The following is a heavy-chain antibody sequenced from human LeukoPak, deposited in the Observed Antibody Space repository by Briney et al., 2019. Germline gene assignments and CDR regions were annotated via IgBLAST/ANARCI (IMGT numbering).Heavy chain of an antibody. CDR3: ARVQAVGVPVAIDAYYSYGMDV. V-gene: IGHV1-69*04. J-gene: IGHJ6*02. Sequence: SVKVSFKASGGTFSKNAINWVRHAPGQGLEWMGRFIPMVGIATYAQKFQGRVTITEDRPTATAYMELSSLRSDDTAVSYCARVQAVGVPVAIDAYYSYGMDVWGQGTAVTVSS. CDR1: GGTFSKNA. CDR2: FIPMVGIA. D-gene: IGHD2/OR15-2a*01.